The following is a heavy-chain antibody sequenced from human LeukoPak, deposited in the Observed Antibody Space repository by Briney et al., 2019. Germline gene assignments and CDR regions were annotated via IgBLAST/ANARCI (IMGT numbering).Heavy chain of an antibody. Sequence: GGSLRLSCAASGFTFSSYAMSWVRQAPGKGLEWVSAISGSGGSTYYADSVKGRFTISRDNSKNTLYLQVNSLRAEDTAVYYCAKDLYRIVVVPAAPSGFDYWGQGTLVTVSS. CDR3: AKDLYRIVVVPAAPSGFDY. D-gene: IGHD2-2*01. J-gene: IGHJ4*02. V-gene: IGHV3-23*01. CDR1: GFTFSSYA. CDR2: ISGSGGST.